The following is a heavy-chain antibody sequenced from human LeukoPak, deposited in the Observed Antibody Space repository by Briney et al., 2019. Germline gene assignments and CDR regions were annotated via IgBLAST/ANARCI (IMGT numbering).Heavy chain of an antibody. CDR2: IYPGDSDT. CDR3: ARQQGYYYDSSGYSPGY. J-gene: IGHJ4*02. CDR1: GYSFTSYW. Sequence: GESLKISCKGSGYSFTSYWIGWVRQMPGKGLEWMGIIYPGDSDTRYSSSFQGQVTISADKSISTAYLQWSSLKASDTAMYYCARQQGYYYDSSGYSPGYWGQGTLVTVSS. V-gene: IGHV5-51*01. D-gene: IGHD3-22*01.